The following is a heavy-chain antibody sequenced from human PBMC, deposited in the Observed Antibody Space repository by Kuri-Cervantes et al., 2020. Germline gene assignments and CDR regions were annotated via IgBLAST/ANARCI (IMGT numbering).Heavy chain of an antibody. J-gene: IGHJ4*02. V-gene: IGHV4-38-2*02. Sequence: GSLRLSCTVSGGSISSGYYWGWIRQPPGKGLEWIGSIYHSGSTYYNPSLKSRVTISVDTSKNRFSLKLSSVTAADTAVYYCARGGYDFWIGFDYWGQGTLVTVSS. CDR3: ARGGYDFWIGFDY. CDR1: GGSISSGYY. D-gene: IGHD3-3*01. CDR2: IYHSGST.